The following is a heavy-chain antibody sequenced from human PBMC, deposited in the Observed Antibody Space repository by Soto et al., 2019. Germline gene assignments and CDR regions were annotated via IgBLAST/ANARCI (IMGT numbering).Heavy chain of an antibody. J-gene: IGHJ4*02. D-gene: IGHD6-6*01. CDR1: GGSFSGYY. CDR3: ARGVPGIIAARHFDY. Sequence: QVQLQQWGAGLLKPSETLSLTCAVYGGSFSGYYWSWIPQPPGKGLEWIGEINHMGSTNYNPSLKCRVTISVDTSKIQFSLKLSSVTAADTAVYYCARGVPGIIAARHFDYWGQGTLVTVSS. CDR2: INHMGST. V-gene: IGHV4-34*01.